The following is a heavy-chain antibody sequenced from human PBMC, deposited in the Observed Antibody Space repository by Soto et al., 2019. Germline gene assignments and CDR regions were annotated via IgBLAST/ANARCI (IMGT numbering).Heavy chain of an antibody. D-gene: IGHD2-21*02. CDR1: GFTFSNYA. Sequence: EVQLLESGGGLVQPGGSLRLSCAASGFTFSNYAMSWVRQAPGKGPEWVSTISKSGSRTYDVDSVKGRFTISRDNSKNALFLQMNSLRVEDTSIYYCAKGRDVTVGDVEYFQNWGQGTLVTVSA. J-gene: IGHJ1*01. CDR2: ISKSGSRT. CDR3: AKGRDVTVGDVEYFQN. V-gene: IGHV3-23*05.